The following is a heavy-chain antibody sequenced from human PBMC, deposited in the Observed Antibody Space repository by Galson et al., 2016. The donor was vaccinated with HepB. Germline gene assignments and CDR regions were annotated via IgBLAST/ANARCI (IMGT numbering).Heavy chain of an antibody. D-gene: IGHD3-10*01. Sequence: SLRLSCAASGFTFSSYPMSWVRRAPGKGLEWVSGISGSGGSTYYADSVKGRFTISRDNSKNTLYLQMNSLRAEDTAVYYCAKDNSGRRVFTMVRELSSMDVWGQGTTVTVSS. J-gene: IGHJ6*02. CDR1: GFTFSSYP. CDR2: ISGSGGST. V-gene: IGHV3-23*01. CDR3: AKDNSGRRVFTMVRELSSMDV.